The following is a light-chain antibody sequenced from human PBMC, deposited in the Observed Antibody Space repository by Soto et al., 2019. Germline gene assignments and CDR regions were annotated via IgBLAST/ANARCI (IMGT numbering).Light chain of an antibody. CDR1: SSEVGGYNY. CDR2: EVS. Sequence: QSALTQPPSASGSPGQSVTISCTGTSSEVGGYNYVSWYQQHPGKAPKLMIYEVSKRPSGVPDRFSGSKSGNTASLTVSGLQAEDEAFYYCRSYAGTNNFLYVFGPGPKVTDL. CDR3: RSYAGTNNFLYV. V-gene: IGLV2-8*01. J-gene: IGLJ1*01.